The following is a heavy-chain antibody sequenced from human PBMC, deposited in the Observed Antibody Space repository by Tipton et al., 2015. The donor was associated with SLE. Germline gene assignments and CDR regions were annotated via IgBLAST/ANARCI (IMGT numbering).Heavy chain of an antibody. CDR3: ARSGHIVVVVLGYFDV. J-gene: IGHJ2*01. CDR1: GYSIRSGYY. V-gene: IGHV4-38-2*02. Sequence: LRLSCTVSGYSIRSGYYWGWIRQPPGKGLEWIGSIYHSGSTYYNPSLKSRVTISVDTSKNQFSLKLSSVTAADTAVYYCARSGHIVVVVLGYFDVWDRGTLVTVSS. CDR2: IYHSGST. D-gene: IGHD2-21*01.